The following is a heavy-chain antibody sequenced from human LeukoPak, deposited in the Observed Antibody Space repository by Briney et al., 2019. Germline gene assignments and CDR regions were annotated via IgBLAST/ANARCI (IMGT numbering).Heavy chain of an antibody. CDR2: INHSGST. J-gene: IGHJ4*02. D-gene: IGHD3-10*01. Sequence: SETLSLTCTVSGGSISSYYWSWIRQPPGKGLEWIGEINHSGSTNYNPSLKSRVTISVDTSKNQFSLKLSSVTAADTAVYYCARRRYYGSGSYYDLDYWGQGTLVTVSS. CDR1: GGSISSYY. CDR3: ARRRYYGSGSYYDLDY. V-gene: IGHV4-34*01.